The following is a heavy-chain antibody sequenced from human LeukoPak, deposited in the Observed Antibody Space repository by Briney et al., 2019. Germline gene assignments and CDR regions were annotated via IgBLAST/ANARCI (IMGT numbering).Heavy chain of an antibody. V-gene: IGHV4-59*01. CDR3: ARGHDGVVGWFAP. J-gene: IGHJ5*02. CDR1: GGSINNYY. D-gene: IGHD4-17*01. Sequence: SETLSLTCPVSGGSINNYYWIWIRQPPGKGLEWIGHISYSGSTDYNPSLESRVTMSVDTSKNKVSLKVTSVTAADTAVYYCARGHDGVVGWFAPWGRGTLVTVSS. CDR2: ISYSGST.